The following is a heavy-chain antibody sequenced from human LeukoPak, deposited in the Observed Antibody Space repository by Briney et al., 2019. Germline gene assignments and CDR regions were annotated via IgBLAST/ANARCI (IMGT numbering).Heavy chain of an antibody. CDR2: ISAYNGNT. D-gene: IGHD6-19*01. Sequence: ASVKVSCKASGYTFTSYGISWVRQAPGQGLEWMGWISAYNGNTNYAQKLQGRVTMTTDTSTSTAYMELRSLRSDDTAMYYCARVRIAVAGTDFDFWGQGTLVTVSS. J-gene: IGHJ4*02. CDR3: ARVRIAVAGTDFDF. V-gene: IGHV1-18*01. CDR1: GYTFTSYG.